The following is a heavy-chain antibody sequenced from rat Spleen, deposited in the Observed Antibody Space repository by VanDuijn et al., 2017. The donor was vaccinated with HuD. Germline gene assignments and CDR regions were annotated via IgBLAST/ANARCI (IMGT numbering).Heavy chain of an antibody. Sequence: EVQLVESDGGLVQPGRSLKLSCAASGFTFSDYYMAWVRQAPTKGLEWVATISYDGSSTYYRDSVKGRFTISRDNAKSTRYLQMDSLRSEDTATYYCARQRGDYYVMDAWGQGASVTFSS. CDR2: ISYDGSST. J-gene: IGHJ4*01. CDR1: GFTFSDYY. CDR3: ARQRGDYYVMDA. D-gene: IGHD1-11*01. V-gene: IGHV5-29*01.